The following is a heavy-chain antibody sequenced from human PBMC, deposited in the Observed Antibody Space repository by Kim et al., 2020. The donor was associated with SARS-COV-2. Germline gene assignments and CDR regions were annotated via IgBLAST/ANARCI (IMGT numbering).Heavy chain of an antibody. V-gene: IGHV3-33*05. Sequence: GGSLRLSCAASGFTFSSYAMHWVRQAPGKGLEWVAVISYDGSNKYYTDSVKGRFTISRDNSKNTLYLQMNSLRAEDTAVYYCARVPDYYGSGSYYTLGYWGRGTLVTVSS. CDR3: ARVPDYYGSGSYYTLGY. CDR2: ISYDGSNK. D-gene: IGHD3-10*01. CDR1: GFTFSSYA. J-gene: IGHJ4*02.